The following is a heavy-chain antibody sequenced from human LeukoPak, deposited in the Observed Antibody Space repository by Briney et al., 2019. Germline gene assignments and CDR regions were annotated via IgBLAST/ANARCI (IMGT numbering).Heavy chain of an antibody. CDR3: ARRAYYGSGTYDY. Sequence: PGGSLRLSCAASGFTFSSYWMHWVRQAPGKGLVWVSRINSDGSSTSYADSVKGRFTISRDNAKNTLYLQMNSLRAEDTAVYYCARRAYYGSGTYDYWGQGTLVTVSS. J-gene: IGHJ4*02. CDR1: GFTFSSYW. D-gene: IGHD3-10*01. V-gene: IGHV3-74*01. CDR2: INSDGSST.